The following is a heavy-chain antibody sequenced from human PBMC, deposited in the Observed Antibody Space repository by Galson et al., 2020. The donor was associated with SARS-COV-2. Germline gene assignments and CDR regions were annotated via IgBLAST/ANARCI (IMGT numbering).Heavy chain of an antibody. D-gene: IGHD6-13*01. CDR2: IWYDGSNK. CDR1: GFTFSSYG. Sequence: GGSLRLSCAASGFTFSSYGMHWVRQAPGKGLEWVAVIWYDGSNKYYADSVKGRFTISRDNSKNTLYLQMNSLRAEDTAVYYCARDWSAAGTNRGFDYWGQGTLVTVSS. J-gene: IGHJ4*02. CDR3: ARDWSAAGTNRGFDY. V-gene: IGHV3-33*01.